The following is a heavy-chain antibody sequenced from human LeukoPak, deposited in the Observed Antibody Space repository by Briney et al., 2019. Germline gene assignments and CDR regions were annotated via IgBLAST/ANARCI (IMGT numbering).Heavy chain of an antibody. Sequence: ASVKVSCKASGYTFTGYYMHWVRQAPGKGLEWMGGFDPEDGETIYAQKFQGRVTMTEDTSTDTAYMELSSLRSEDTAVYYCATEGGTGWFDPWGQGTLVTVSS. CDR2: FDPEDGET. D-gene: IGHD1-14*01. CDR1: GYTFTGYY. V-gene: IGHV1-24*01. J-gene: IGHJ5*02. CDR3: ATEGGTGWFDP.